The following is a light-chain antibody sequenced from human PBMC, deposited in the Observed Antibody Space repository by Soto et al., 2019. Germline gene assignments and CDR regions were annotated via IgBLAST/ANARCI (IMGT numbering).Light chain of an antibody. CDR1: SSDVGGYNY. CDR3: SSHTSSSALGV. Sequence: QSALTQPASVSGSPGQSITISCTGTSSDVGGYNYVSWYQQHPGKAPKLMIYEVSNRPSGVSNRFSGSKSGNTASLTISGHQAEYEADYYCSSHTSSSALGVFGGGTKLTVL. V-gene: IGLV2-14*01. CDR2: EVS. J-gene: IGLJ3*02.